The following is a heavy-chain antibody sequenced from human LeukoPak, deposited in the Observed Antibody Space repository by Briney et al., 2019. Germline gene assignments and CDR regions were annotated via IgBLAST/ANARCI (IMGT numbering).Heavy chain of an antibody. Sequence: PGGSLRLSCAASGFIVSSNYMSWVRQAPGKGLEWVSVIYSGGSTYYADSVKGRFTISRDNSKNTLYLQMNSLRAEDTAVYYCAKDAFFCSGGSCYPGAFDIWGQGTMVTVSS. D-gene: IGHD2-15*01. CDR1: GFIVSSNY. J-gene: IGHJ3*02. V-gene: IGHV3-53*05. CDR3: AKDAFFCSGGSCYPGAFDI. CDR2: IYSGGST.